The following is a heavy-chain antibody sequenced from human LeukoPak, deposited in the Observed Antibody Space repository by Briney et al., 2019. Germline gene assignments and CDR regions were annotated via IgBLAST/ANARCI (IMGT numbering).Heavy chain of an antibody. J-gene: IGHJ4*02. CDR2: INHSGST. CDR1: GGSFSGYY. CDR3: ASLGTYYYGSGSSW. V-gene: IGHV4-34*01. D-gene: IGHD3-10*01. Sequence: SETLSLTCAVYGGSFSGYYWSWIRQPPGKGLEWIGEINHSGSTNYNPSLKSRVAISVDTSKNQFSLKLSSVTAADTAVYYCASLGTYYYGSGSSWWGQGTLVTVSS.